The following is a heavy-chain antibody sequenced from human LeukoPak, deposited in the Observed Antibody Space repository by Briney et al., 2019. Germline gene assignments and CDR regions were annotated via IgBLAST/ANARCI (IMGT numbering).Heavy chain of an antibody. CDR3: ARVRLRDGKLYGMDV. D-gene: IGHD5-24*01. CDR2: ISSSSSYI. J-gene: IGHJ6*02. Sequence: GGSLRLSCAAPGFTFSSYSMNWVRQAPGKGLEWVSSISSSSSYIYYADSVKGRFTISRDNAKNSLYLQMNSLRAEDTAVYYCARVRLRDGKLYGMDVWGQGTTVTVSS. CDR1: GFTFSSYS. V-gene: IGHV3-21*01.